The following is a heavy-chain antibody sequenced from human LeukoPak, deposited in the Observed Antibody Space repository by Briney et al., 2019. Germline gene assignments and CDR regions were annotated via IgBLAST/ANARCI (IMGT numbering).Heavy chain of an antibody. V-gene: IGHV3-49*04. D-gene: IGHD2-15*01. CDR1: GFTFGDYA. CDR2: IRSKAYGGTT. CDR3: TGSYGMDV. Sequence: GGSLRLSCTASGFTFGDYAMSWVRQAPGKGLEWVGFIRSKAYGGTTEYAASVKGRFTISRDDSRSIAYLQMNSLKTEDTAVYYCTGSYGMDVWGQGTTVTVSS. J-gene: IGHJ6*02.